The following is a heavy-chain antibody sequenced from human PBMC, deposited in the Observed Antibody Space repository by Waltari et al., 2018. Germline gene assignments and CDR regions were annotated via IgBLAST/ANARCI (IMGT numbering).Heavy chain of an antibody. CDR2: ISPVLGIA. V-gene: IGHV1-69*02. J-gene: IGHJ6*02. CDR1: GGPFSSYT. Sequence: QVQLVQSGAEVKKPGSSVKVSCKASGGPFSSYTISWVRQAPGQGLEWMGMISPVLGIANYAQKFQGRVTITADKSTSTAYMELSSLRSEDTAVYYCASKLLWFGESNYYYGMDVWGQGTTVTVSS. D-gene: IGHD3-10*01. CDR3: ASKLLWFGESNYYYGMDV.